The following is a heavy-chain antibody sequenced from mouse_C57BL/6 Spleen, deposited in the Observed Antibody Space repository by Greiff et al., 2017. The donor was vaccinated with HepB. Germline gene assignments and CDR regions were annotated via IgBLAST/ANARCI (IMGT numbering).Heavy chain of an antibody. CDR3: ARSYDYDPAWFAY. D-gene: IGHD2-4*01. CDR1: GYSITSDY. Sequence: EVQGVESGPGLAKPSQTLSLTCSVTGYSITSDYWNWIRKFPGNKLEYMGYISYSGSTYYNPSLKSRISITRDTSKNQYYLQLNSVTTEDTATYYCARSYDYDPAWFAYWGQGTLVTVSA. CDR2: ISYSGST. J-gene: IGHJ3*01. V-gene: IGHV3-8*01.